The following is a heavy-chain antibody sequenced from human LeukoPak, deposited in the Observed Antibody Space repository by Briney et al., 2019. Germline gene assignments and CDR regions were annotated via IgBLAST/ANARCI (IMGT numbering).Heavy chain of an antibody. Sequence: GGSLRLSCAASGFTFSSYGMHWVRQAPGKGLEWVAVISYDGSNKYYADSVKGRFTISRDNSKNTLYLQMNSLRAEDTAVYYCAKDLHGFLAAAVLKNYFDYWGQGTLVTVSS. V-gene: IGHV3-30*18. CDR3: AKDLHGFLAAAVLKNYFDY. J-gene: IGHJ4*02. D-gene: IGHD6-13*01. CDR2: ISYDGSNK. CDR1: GFTFSSYG.